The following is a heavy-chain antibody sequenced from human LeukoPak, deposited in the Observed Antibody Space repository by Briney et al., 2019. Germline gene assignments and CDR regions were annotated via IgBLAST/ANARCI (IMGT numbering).Heavy chain of an antibody. CDR2: IKEDGSQK. CDR1: GFTFSGSW. Sequence: GGSLRLSCAASGFTFSGSWMTWVRQAPGKGLEWVANIKEDGSQKYYVDSVKGPFTISRDNAQSSLYLQMNSLRVEDTAVYYCARGAAYSRFDYWGRGTLVAVSS. J-gene: IGHJ4*02. D-gene: IGHD2-15*01. V-gene: IGHV3-7*01. CDR3: ARGAAYSRFDY.